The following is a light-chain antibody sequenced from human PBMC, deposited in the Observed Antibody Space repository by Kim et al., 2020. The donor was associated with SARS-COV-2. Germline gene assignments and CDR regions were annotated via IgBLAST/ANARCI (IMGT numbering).Light chain of an antibody. Sequence: QSVLTQSPSASGAPGQRVTISCTGSSSNIGAANDVHWYQQLPGTAPKLLIYGNSNRPSGVPDRFSGSKSGTSASLAITGLQAEDEADYYCQSYDSSLSGPVFGGGTQLTVL. V-gene: IGLV1-40*01. CDR1: SSNIGAAND. CDR3: QSYDSSLSGPV. CDR2: GNS. J-gene: IGLJ3*02.